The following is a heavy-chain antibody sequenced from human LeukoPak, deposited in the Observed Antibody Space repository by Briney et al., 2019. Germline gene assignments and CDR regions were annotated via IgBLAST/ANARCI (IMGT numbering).Heavy chain of an antibody. CDR1: GFTFSSYE. CDR3: ARGYCSRTSCEDFDY. V-gene: IGHV3-48*03. Sequence: QTGGSLRLSCAASGFTFSSYEMNWGRQAPGKGLEWVSYISSSGSTIYYADSVKGRFTISRDNAKNSLYLQMNSLRAEDTAVFYCARGYCSRTSCEDFDYWGQGTLVTVSS. J-gene: IGHJ4*02. D-gene: IGHD2-2*01. CDR2: ISSSGSTI.